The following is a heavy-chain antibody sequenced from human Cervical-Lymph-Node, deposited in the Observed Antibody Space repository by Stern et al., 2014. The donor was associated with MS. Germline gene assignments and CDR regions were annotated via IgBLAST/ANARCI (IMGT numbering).Heavy chain of an antibody. CDR2: IYYSGST. Sequence: QLQLQESGPGLVKPSETLSLTCTVSGGSISSYYWRWIRPPPGKGLAWIGYIYYSGSTNYNPSLKSRVTISVDTSKNQFSLKLSSVTAADTAVYYCARGYGGNPIDYWGQGTLVTVSS. V-gene: IGHV4-59*01. D-gene: IGHD4-23*01. J-gene: IGHJ4*02. CDR1: GGSISSYY. CDR3: ARGYGGNPIDY.